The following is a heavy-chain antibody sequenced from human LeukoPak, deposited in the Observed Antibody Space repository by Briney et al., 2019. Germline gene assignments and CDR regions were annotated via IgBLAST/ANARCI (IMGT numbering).Heavy chain of an antibody. CDR3: AGELDH. V-gene: IGHV3-30*04. D-gene: IGHD6-19*01. CDR2: ISYDGSNE. J-gene: IGHJ4*02. CDR1: GFAFSSDA. Sequence: GGSLRLSCSASGFAFSSDAMHWVRQAPGRGLEWLAVISYDGSNEDHAESVRGRFTISRNSLRPEDTDVYYCARDLVYSSGWYAGELDHWGLGTLVIVSS.